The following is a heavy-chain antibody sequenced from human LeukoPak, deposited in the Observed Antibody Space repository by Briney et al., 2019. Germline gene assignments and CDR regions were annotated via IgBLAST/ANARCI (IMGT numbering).Heavy chain of an antibody. V-gene: IGHV3-30*18. D-gene: IGHD6-13*01. CDR2: ISYDGSNT. Sequence: GRSLRLSCAASGFTFSSYGMHWVRQAPGKGLEWVAVISYDGSNTYYADSVKGRFTISRDNSKNTLYLQMNSLRAEDTAVYYCAKDYRYSSSWYPPYFDYWGQGTLVTVSS. J-gene: IGHJ4*02. CDR1: GFTFSSYG. CDR3: AKDYRYSSSWYPPYFDY.